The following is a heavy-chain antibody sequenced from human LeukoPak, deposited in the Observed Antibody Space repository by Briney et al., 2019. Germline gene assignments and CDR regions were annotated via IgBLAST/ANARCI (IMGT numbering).Heavy chain of an antibody. D-gene: IGHD5-18*01. Sequence: SETLSLTCAVSGGSLRNYSWSWIRQPPGKGLEWIGYIHYSGRTIHNPSLKSRLSISVDTSKNQFSLRLSSVTAADTAVYYCARCAAMDDDYFDYWGQGTLVTVSS. V-gene: IGHV4-59*01. CDR3: ARCAAMDDDYFDY. CDR1: GGSLRNYS. J-gene: IGHJ4*02. CDR2: IHYSGRT.